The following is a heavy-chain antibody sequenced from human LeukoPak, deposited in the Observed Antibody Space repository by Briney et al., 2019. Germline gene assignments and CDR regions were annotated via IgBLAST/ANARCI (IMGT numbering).Heavy chain of an antibody. V-gene: IGHV1-18*01. J-gene: IGHJ5*02. Sequence: ASVKVSCKASGYTFTNYTISWVRQAPGQGLEWMGWMSAYNGNTNYAQRLQGRVTMTTDTSTSTAYMELRSLRSDDTAMYYCARGGITDSSSWYPLLDPWGQGTLVTVSS. CDR2: MSAYNGNT. D-gene: IGHD6-13*01. CDR3: ARGGITDSSSWYPLLDP. CDR1: GYTFTNYT.